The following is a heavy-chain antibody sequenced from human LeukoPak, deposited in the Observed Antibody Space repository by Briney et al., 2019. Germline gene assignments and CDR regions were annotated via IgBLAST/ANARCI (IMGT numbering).Heavy chain of an antibody. CDR2: ISSSGSTI. J-gene: IGHJ4*02. CDR1: GFTFSDYY. V-gene: IGHV3-11*04. CDR3: ASVWFGELLLLVDY. D-gene: IGHD3-10*01. Sequence: GGSLILSCAASGFTFSDYYMSWIRQAPGKGLQWVSDISSSGSTIYYSDSVKGRFTISRDNAKNSLYLQMNSLIADDTAVYYCASVWFGELLLLVDYWGEGTLVTVSS.